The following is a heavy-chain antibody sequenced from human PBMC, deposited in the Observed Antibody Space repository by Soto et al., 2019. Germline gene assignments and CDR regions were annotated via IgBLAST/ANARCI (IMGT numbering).Heavy chain of an antibody. CDR3: VKRSWTADGVH. V-gene: IGHV3-7*01. D-gene: IGHD2-21*02. J-gene: IGHJ4*02. CDR1: GFSFSNHW. Sequence: EVQLVESGGGLVQPGGSLRLSCTASGFSFSNHWMYWVRRAPGKGLEWVAYIKQDGSETPYVDSVEGRFTISRDNAKNSLYLQMDSLRDEDTAVYYCVKRSWTADGVHWGQGSLVTVSS. CDR2: IKQDGSET.